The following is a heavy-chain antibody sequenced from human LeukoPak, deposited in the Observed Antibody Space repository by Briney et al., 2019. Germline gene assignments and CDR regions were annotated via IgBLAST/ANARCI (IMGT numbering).Heavy chain of an antibody. CDR2: IDASGGST. CDR3: AKGSGSGWYGWFAP. D-gene: IGHD6-19*01. V-gene: IGHV3-23*01. Sequence: GGSLRPSCAASGFTFSSYAMSWVRQAPGEGLEWVSSIDASGGSTYYADSVKGRFTISRDNSKNTFYLQMNSLRADDTAVYYCAKGSGSGWYGWFAPWGQGTLVTVSS. J-gene: IGHJ5*02. CDR1: GFTFSSYA.